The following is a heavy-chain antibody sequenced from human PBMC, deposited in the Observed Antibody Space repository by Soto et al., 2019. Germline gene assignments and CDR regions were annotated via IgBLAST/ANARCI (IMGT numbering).Heavy chain of an antibody. Sequence: LRLSCAASGFTFSSYGMHWVRQAPGKGLEWVAVISYDGSNKYYADSVKGRFTISRDNSKNTLYLQMNSLRAEGTAVYYCAKDGGSGAAAGPFDYWGQGTLVTVSS. CDR1: GFTFSSYG. D-gene: IGHD6-13*01. CDR2: ISYDGSNK. V-gene: IGHV3-30*18. CDR3: AKDGGSGAAAGPFDY. J-gene: IGHJ4*02.